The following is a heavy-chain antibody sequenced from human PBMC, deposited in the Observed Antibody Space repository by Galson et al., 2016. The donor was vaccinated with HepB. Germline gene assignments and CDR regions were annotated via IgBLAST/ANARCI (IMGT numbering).Heavy chain of an antibody. D-gene: IGHD2-15*01. CDR3: AKDYGDCSGGRCHSPTLFDY. CDR1: GFTLRTYA. V-gene: IGHV3-23*01. Sequence: SLRLSCAASGFTLRTYAMSWVRQAPGKGLEWVSAITDDGSNTYYADSVKGRFTISRDTSKNTLYLQMNRLRAEDTAVYFCAKDYGDCSGGRCHSPTLFDYWGQGTLVTVFS. CDR2: ITDDGSNT. J-gene: IGHJ4*02.